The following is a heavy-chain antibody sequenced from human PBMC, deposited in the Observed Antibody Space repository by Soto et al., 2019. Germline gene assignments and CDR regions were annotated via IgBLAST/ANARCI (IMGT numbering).Heavy chain of an antibody. CDR3: VRSLMDV. V-gene: IGHV4-39*01. CDR2: IFFSGRT. J-gene: IGHJ6*03. CDR1: GGSIRESGLY. Sequence: QMQLQESGPGLVKTSETLSLTCTVSGGSIRESGLYWGWIRQSPGKGLEWIGSIFFSGRTHYNPSLKGRVAISIDASKNQFSLNVISVTAADTGVYYCVRSLMDVWGKGTTVTVSS.